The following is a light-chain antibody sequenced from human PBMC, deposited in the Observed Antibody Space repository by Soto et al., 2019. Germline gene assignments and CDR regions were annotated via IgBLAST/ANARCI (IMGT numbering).Light chain of an antibody. J-gene: IGLJ2*01. Sequence: QSALTQPASVSGSPGQSITISCTGTSSDIGAYNFVSWYQQHPGKAPKLMLYDVNIRPSGVSNRFSGSKSGNTASLTISGLQAEDEADSSCTSWTTSTTMIFGGGTKVTVL. CDR2: DVN. CDR3: TSWTTSTTMI. V-gene: IGLV2-14*03. CDR1: SSDIGAYNF.